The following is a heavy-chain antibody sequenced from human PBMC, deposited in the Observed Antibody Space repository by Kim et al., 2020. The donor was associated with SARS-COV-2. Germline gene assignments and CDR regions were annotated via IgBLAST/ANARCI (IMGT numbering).Heavy chain of an antibody. CDR3: ARGGRGGSAIFGVVIIDPYGMDV. Sequence: GGSLRLSCAASGFTFSSYDMHWVRQATGKGLEWVSAIGTAGDTYYPGSVKGRFTISRENAKNSLYLQMNSLRAGDTAVYYCARGGRGGSAIFGVVIIDPYGMDVWGQGPTVPVSS. CDR2: IGTAGDT. D-gene: IGHD3-3*01. V-gene: IGHV3-13*04. CDR1: GFTFSSYD. J-gene: IGHJ6*02.